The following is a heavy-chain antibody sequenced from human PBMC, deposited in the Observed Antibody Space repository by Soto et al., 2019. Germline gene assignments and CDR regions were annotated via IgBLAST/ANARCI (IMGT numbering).Heavy chain of an antibody. D-gene: IGHD3-22*01. J-gene: IGHJ4*02. V-gene: IGHV1-3*01. CDR3: AKGFHSSGYYFDY. CDR1: GYTFTSYA. CDR2: INAGNGNT. Sequence: ASVKVSCKASGYTFTSYAMHWVRQAPGQRLEWMGWINAGNGNTKYSQKFQGRVTITRDTSASTAYMELNSLRAEDTAVYYCAKGFHSSGYYFDYWGQGTLVTAPQ.